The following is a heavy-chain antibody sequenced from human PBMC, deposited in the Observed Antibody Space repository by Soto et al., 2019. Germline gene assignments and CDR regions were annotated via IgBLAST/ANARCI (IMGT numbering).Heavy chain of an antibody. CDR3: ATRDNNKFY. Sequence: QVQLQESGLGLVKPSGTLSLTCTVSGVSISSHDWWTWVRQPPGKGLEWIGESHQSGNTNYNSSLESRVAISVDKSKNQFSLHLTSVTVEDTAMYYCATRDNNKFYWGQGTLVTVSS. D-gene: IGHD1-1*01. J-gene: IGHJ4*02. V-gene: IGHV4-4*02. CDR1: GVSISSHDW. CDR2: SHQSGNT.